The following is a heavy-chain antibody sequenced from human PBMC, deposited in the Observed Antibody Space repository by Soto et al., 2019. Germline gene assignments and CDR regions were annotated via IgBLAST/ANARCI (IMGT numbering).Heavy chain of an antibody. CDR2: IIPISGTA. CDR1: GGTFSNYA. CDR3: ARSQGSSTSLEIYYYYYYGMDV. Sequence: QVQLVQSGAEVKKPGSSVKVSCKASGGTFSNYAISLVRQAPGQGLEWMGGIIPISGTANYAQKFQGRVTITAGESTSTAYMELSSLRSEDTAVYYCARSQGSSTSLEIYYYYYYGMDVWGQGTTVTVSS. J-gene: IGHJ6*02. V-gene: IGHV1-69*01. D-gene: IGHD2-2*01.